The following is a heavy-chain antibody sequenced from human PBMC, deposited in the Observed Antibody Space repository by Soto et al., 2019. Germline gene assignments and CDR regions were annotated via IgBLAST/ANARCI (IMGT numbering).Heavy chain of an antibody. CDR2: IYYSGST. J-gene: IGHJ6*02. V-gene: IGHV4-30-4*01. Sequence: QVQLQESGPGLVKPSQTLSLTCTVSGGSISSGDYYWSWIRQPPGKGLEWIGYIYYSGSTYYNPSLKSRVTISVDTSKNQFSLKLSSVTAADTAVYYCAAQDSIMVRGVIITRGMDVWGQGTTVTVSS. D-gene: IGHD3-10*01. CDR1: GGSISSGDYY. CDR3: AAQDSIMVRGVIITRGMDV.